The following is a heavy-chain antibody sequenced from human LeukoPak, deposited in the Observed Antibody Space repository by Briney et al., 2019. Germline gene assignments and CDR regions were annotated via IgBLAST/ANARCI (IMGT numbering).Heavy chain of an antibody. J-gene: IGHJ4*02. CDR3: ARGIVGAINLYDY. Sequence: GESLRLSCVASAFTFSSSWMNWVRPAPGKGLEWLANIKEDGSKRSYVDSVKGRFTISRDNAKNSLYLQMNSLRAGDTAIYYCARGIVGAINLYDYWGQGTLVTVSS. CDR2: IKEDGSKR. CDR1: AFTFSSSW. D-gene: IGHD1-26*01. V-gene: IGHV3-7*02.